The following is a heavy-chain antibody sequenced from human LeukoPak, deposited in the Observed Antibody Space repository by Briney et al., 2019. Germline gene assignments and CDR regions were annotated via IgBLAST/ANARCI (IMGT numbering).Heavy chain of an antibody. V-gene: IGHV4-38-2*02. CDR3: ATHVPSIWFGEFYYYGMDV. Sequence: SETLSLTCTVSGYSISSGYYWGRIRQPPGKGLEWIGSIYHSGSTYYNPSLKSRVTISVDTSKNQFSLKLSSVTAADTAVYYCATHVPSIWFGEFYYYGMDVWGQGTTVTVSS. J-gene: IGHJ6*02. CDR1: GYSISSGYY. D-gene: IGHD3-10*01. CDR2: IYHSGST.